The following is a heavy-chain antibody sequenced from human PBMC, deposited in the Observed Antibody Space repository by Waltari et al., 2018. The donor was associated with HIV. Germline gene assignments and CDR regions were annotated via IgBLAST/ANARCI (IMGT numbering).Heavy chain of an antibody. D-gene: IGHD5-12*01. CDR2: ISSSGTYI. J-gene: IGHJ4*02. Sequence: EVQLVESGGGLDKPGGYLRLSCAAAGFSFSGHTMNWVRQAPGKGLEWVSSISSSGTYIYYVDSVQGRFTISRDNAKNSLYLQMNSLRVEDTAIYYCAKVDTHGYLPYNWGQGTLVTVSS. V-gene: IGHV3-21*01. CDR1: GFSFSGHT. CDR3: AKVDTHGYLPYN.